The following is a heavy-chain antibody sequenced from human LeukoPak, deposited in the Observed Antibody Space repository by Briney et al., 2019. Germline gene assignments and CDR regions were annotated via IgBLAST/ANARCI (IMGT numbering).Heavy chain of an antibody. Sequence: PSETLSLTCAVSGGSISSNNWWGWVRQPPGKGLEWIGEIYHSGGPNYNPSLKSRVTISVDKSRNHFSLNLSSVTAADTGVYYRARVNLNNWPSCDYWGQGTLVTVSS. V-gene: IGHV4-4*02. CDR3: ARVNLNNWPSCDY. CDR1: GGSISSNNW. D-gene: IGHD1-1*01. CDR2: IYHSGGP. J-gene: IGHJ4*02.